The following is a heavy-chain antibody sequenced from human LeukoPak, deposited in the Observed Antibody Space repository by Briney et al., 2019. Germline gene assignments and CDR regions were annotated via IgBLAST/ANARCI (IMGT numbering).Heavy chain of an antibody. CDR1: GGSFSGYY. Sequence: TSETLSLTCAVYGGSFSGYYWSWIRQPPGKGLEWIGEINHSGSTNYNPSLKSRVTISVDTSKNQFSLKLSSVTAADTAVYYCARSGTYDILTGYLYYFDYWGQGTLVTVSS. D-gene: IGHD3-9*01. CDR3: ARSGTYDILTGYLYYFDY. CDR2: INHSGST. V-gene: IGHV4-34*01. J-gene: IGHJ4*02.